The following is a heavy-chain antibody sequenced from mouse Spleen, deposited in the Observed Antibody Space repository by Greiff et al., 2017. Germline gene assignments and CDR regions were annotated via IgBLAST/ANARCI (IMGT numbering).Heavy chain of an antibody. CDR3: TIQGYYGSSFYAMDY. CDR1: GFTFSNYW. V-gene: IGHV6-3*01. CDR2: IRLKSDNYAT. D-gene: IGHD1-1*01. Sequence: EVMLVESGGGLVQPGGSMKLSCVASGFTFSNYWMNWVRQSPEKGLEWVAQIRLKSDNYATHYAESVKGRFTISRDDSKSSVYLQMNNLRAEDTGIYYCTIQGYYGSSFYAMDYWGQGTSVTVSS. J-gene: IGHJ4*01.